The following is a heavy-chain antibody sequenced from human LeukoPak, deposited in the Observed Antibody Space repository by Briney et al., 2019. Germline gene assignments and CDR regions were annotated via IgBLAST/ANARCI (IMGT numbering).Heavy chain of an antibody. V-gene: IGHV3-43*01. CDR1: GFTFDDYT. J-gene: IGHJ6*02. Sequence: PGGSLRLSCAASGFTFDDYTMHWVRQAPGKGLEWVSLISWDGGSTYYADSVKGRFTISRDNSKNSLYLQMNSLRAEDTAVYYCAKYCGGDCYGMDVWGQGTTVTVSS. CDR3: AKYCGGDCYGMDV. CDR2: ISWDGGST. D-gene: IGHD2-21*01.